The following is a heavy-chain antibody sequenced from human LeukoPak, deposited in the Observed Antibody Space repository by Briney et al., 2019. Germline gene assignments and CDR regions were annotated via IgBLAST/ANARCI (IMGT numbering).Heavy chain of an antibody. D-gene: IGHD2/OR15-2a*01. V-gene: IGHV3-53*01. Sequence: GGSLRLSCAASGFTVSSNYMSWVRQAPGKGLEWVSVIYSGGSTYYADSVKGRFTISRDNSKNTLYLQMNSLRAEDTAVYYCANQKSTTRVFYYYYGMDVWGQGTTVTVSS. CDR1: GFTVSSNY. J-gene: IGHJ6*02. CDR3: ANQKSTTRVFYYYYGMDV. CDR2: IYSGGST.